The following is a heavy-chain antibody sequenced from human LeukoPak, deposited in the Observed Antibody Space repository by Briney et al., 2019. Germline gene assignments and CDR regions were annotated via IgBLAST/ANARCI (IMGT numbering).Heavy chain of an antibody. V-gene: IGHV1-69*01. Sequence: SVKVSCKASGGTFSSYAISWVRQAPGQGLEWMGGIIPIFGTANYAQKFQGRVTITADESTSTAYMVLSSLRSEDTAVYYCARGGGELEDWPIDYWGQGTLVTVSS. J-gene: IGHJ4*02. CDR3: ARGGGELEDWPIDY. CDR1: GGTFSSYA. CDR2: IIPIFGTA. D-gene: IGHD1-7*01.